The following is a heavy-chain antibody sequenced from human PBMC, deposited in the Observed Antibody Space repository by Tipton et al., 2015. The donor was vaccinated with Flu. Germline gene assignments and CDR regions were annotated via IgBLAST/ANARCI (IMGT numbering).Heavy chain of an antibody. Sequence: TLSLTCTVSGDSMTSCGYSWSWVRPPPGKGLESIGFIYHGGSTTYNPSLKSPVTISVDRSKNQFSLKLTSVTAADTAIYYCAKVSASYDWFDPWGQGTLVTVSS. CDR2: IYHGGST. V-gene: IGHV4-30-2*01. CDR1: GDSMTSCGYS. J-gene: IGHJ5*02. CDR3: AKVSASYDWFDP. D-gene: IGHD2-2*01.